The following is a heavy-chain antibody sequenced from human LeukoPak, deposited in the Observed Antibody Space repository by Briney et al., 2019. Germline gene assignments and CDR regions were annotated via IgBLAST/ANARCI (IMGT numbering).Heavy chain of an antibody. CDR3: ARDGVISEYYFDY. J-gene: IGHJ4*02. Sequence: SETLSLTCTVSGGSISSYYWSWIRQPPGKGLEWIGYIYYSGSTNYNPSLKSRVTISVDTSKNQFSLKLSSATAADTAVYYCARDGVISEYYFDYWGQGTLVTVSS. V-gene: IGHV4-59*01. D-gene: IGHD3-22*01. CDR2: IYYSGST. CDR1: GGSISSYY.